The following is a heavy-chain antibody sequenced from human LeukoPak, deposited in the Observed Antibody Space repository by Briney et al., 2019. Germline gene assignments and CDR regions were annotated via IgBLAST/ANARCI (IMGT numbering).Heavy chain of an antibody. CDR2: IYYSETT. Sequence: SETLSLTCTVSGGSISSSSYYWGWIRQPPGKGLEWIGTIYYSETTYYNPSLKSRVIISVDTSKNQFSLKLSSVTAADTAVHYCARVIAVAYFDYWGQGTLVTVSS. V-gene: IGHV4-39*01. CDR1: GGSISSSSYY. CDR3: ARVIAVAYFDY. J-gene: IGHJ4*02. D-gene: IGHD3-16*02.